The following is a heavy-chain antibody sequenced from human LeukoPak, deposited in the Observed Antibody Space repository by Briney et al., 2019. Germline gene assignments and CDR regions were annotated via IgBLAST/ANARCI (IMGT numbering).Heavy chain of an antibody. CDR1: GFTFSSYE. V-gene: IGHV3-48*03. D-gene: IGHD1-26*01. CDR2: ISSSGSTI. CDR3: ARDPGREDFYGMDV. J-gene: IGHJ6*04. Sequence: GGSLRLSCAASGFTFSSYEMNWVRQAPGQGLGWVSYISSSGSTIYYADSVKGRFTISRDNAKNSLYLQMNSLRAEDTAVYYCARDPGREDFYGMDVWGKGTTVTVSS.